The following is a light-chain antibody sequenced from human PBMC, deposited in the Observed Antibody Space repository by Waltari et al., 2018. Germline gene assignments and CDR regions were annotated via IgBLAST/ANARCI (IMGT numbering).Light chain of an antibody. CDR3: QVWDDVTDSGV. CDR1: NIGSKS. J-gene: IGLJ3*02. V-gene: IGLV3-21*04. CDR2: YDS. Sequence: YVLTQPPSVSVDPGKTARLTWGGENIGSKSVNWYQQKPGQAPVLVMFYDSDRPSGMPERFSGSNSGNAATLTISWVEAGDEADYHCQVWDDVTDSGVFGGGTKLTVL.